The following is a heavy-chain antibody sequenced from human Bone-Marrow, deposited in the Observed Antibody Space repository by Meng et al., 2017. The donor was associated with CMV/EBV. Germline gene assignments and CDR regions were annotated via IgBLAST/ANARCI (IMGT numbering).Heavy chain of an antibody. CDR2: ISNSDNNV. CDR1: GFTFSDHY. CDR3: ARAGYSSSSRDFQH. D-gene: IGHD6-6*01. J-gene: IGHJ1*01. Sequence: GGSLRLSCAASGFTFSDHYMGWVRQAPGKGLECVSYISNSDNNVNAAGSVKGRFTISRDNSKNLLYLQMRNLRAEDTAVYYCARAGYSSSSRDFQHWGQGTLVTVSS. V-gene: IGHV3-11*01.